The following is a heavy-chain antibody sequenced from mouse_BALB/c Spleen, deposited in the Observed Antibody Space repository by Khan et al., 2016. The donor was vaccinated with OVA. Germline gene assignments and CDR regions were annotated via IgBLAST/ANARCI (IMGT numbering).Heavy chain of an antibody. V-gene: IGHV9-4*02. CDR2: INTHSGVP. J-gene: IGHJ4*01. CDR1: GYTFTTAG. D-gene: IGHD2-14*01. CDR3: ARGVAAYCRNDGGAMEY. Sequence: QIQLVQSGPELKKPGETVRISCKASGYTFTTAGIQWVQKMPGKGLKWIGWINTHSGVPKYAEDFKGRFAFSLEISVNTAYLQITNLKNEDTATYFCARGVAAYCRNDGGAMEYWGQGTSVTVSA.